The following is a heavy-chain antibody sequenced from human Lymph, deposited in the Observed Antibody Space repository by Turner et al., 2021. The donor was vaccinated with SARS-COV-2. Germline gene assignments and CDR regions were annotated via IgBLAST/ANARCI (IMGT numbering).Heavy chain of an antibody. CDR1: GFTFNNYG. CDR3: AKGGGSCYLNFDY. D-gene: IGHD3-10*01. Sequence: QVQLVESGGGVVQPGRSLSRSCAASGFTFNNYGIHWVRQAPGKGMEWVAVISCDGSNKYYADSVKGRFTISRDNTNNTLYLQMNSLRVEDTAVYYCAKGGGSCYLNFDYWGQGTLVTVSS. V-gene: IGHV3-30*18. CDR2: ISCDGSNK. J-gene: IGHJ4*02.